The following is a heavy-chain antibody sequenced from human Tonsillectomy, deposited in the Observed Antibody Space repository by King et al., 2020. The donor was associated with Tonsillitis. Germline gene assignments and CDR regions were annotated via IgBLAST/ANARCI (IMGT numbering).Heavy chain of an antibody. CDR1: GFTFSSYA. V-gene: IGHV3-23*01. J-gene: IGHJ6*03. CDR3: AKYSGRHYYNYYMDV. CDR2: SHDSGAGT. Sequence: QLLESGGGLVQPGGSLRLAFAAAGFTFSSYAMALVRQAPWKGLEWGSLSHDSGAGTYYAHSVKGRLAISRDNSRNTLYLQMSSLRAEDTAIYYCAKYSGRHYYNYYMDVWGKGTTVTVSS. D-gene: IGHD1-26*01.